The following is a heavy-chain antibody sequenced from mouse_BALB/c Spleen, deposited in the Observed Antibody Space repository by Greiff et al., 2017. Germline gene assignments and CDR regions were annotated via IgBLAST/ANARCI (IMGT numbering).Heavy chain of an antibody. V-gene: IGHV1S34*01. CDR2: ISCYNGAT. CDR1: GYSFTGYY. CDR3: ATGRDYFDD. J-gene: IGHJ2*01. Sequence: LVKTGASVKISCKASGYSFTGYYMHWVKQSHGKGLEWIGYISCYNGATSYNQKFKGKATFTVDTSSSTAYMQFNSLTSEDSAVYDCATGRDYFDDWGEGTTLTVSS.